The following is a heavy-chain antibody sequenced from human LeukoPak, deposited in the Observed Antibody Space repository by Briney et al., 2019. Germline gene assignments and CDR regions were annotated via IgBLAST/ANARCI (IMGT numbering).Heavy chain of an antibody. D-gene: IGHD5-12*01. Sequence: GGSLRLSCAASGFTFSSYEMNWVRQAPGKGLEWVSYISSSGSTIYYADSVKGRFTISRDNAKNSLYLQMNSLRAEDTAAYYCARDLNGGYVFDYWGQGTLVTVSS. V-gene: IGHV3-48*03. CDR2: ISSSGSTI. CDR1: GFTFSSYE. J-gene: IGHJ4*02. CDR3: ARDLNGGYVFDY.